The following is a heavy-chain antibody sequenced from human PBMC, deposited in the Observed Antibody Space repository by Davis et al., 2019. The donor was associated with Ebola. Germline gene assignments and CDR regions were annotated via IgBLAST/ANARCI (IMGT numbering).Heavy chain of an antibody. CDR3: ASGRNNIDY. J-gene: IGHJ4*02. CDR2: IYHSGST. D-gene: IGHD2/OR15-2a*01. Sequence: PGGSLRLSCAVSGGSISSSNWWSWVRQPPGKGLEWIGEIYHSGSTNYNPSLKSRVTISVDTSKNQFSLKLSSVTAADTAVYYCASGRNNIDYWGQGTLVTVSS. V-gene: IGHV4-4*02. CDR1: GGSISSSNW.